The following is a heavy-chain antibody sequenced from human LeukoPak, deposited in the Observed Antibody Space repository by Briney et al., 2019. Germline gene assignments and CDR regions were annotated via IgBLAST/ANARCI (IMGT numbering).Heavy chain of an antibody. CDR3: AREGFSGSYIDY. D-gene: IGHD1-26*01. Sequence: GGSLRLSCAASGFTFSGYSMNWVRQAPGKGLEWILYIRRGSSVTYYADSVKGRFTISRDDAMNSLYLQLNSLRAEDTAVYYCAREGFSGSYIDYWGQGTLVTVSS. J-gene: IGHJ4*02. CDR2: IRRGSSVT. V-gene: IGHV3-48*01. CDR1: GFTFSGYS.